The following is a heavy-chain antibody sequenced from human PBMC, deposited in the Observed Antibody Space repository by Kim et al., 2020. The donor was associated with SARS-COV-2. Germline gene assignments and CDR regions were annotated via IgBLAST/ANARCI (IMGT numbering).Heavy chain of an antibody. D-gene: IGHD3-10*01. J-gene: IGHJ4*02. V-gene: IGHV4-59*01. Sequence: PSPKSRVTISVDTSKNQFSLKLSSVTAADTAVYYCARFSYYYGSEQEIDYWGQGTLVTVSS. CDR3: ARFSYYYGSEQEIDY.